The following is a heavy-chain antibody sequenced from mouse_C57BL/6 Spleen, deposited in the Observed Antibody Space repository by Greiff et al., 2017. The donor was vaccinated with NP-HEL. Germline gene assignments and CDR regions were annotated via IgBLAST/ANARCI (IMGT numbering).Heavy chain of an antibody. CDR2: IDPSDSET. Sequence: QVQLQQPGAELVRPGSSVKLSCKASGYTFTSYWMHWVKQRPIQGLEWIGNIDPSDSETHYNQKFKDKATLTVDKSSSTAYMQLSSLTSEDSAVYYCARPYYDYDGDYAMDYWGQGTSGTVSS. V-gene: IGHV1-52*01. CDR3: ARPYYDYDGDYAMDY. D-gene: IGHD2-4*01. CDR1: GYTFTSYW. J-gene: IGHJ4*01.